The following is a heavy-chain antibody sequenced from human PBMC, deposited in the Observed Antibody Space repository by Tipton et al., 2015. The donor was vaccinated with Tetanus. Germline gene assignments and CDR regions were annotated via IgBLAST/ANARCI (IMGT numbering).Heavy chain of an antibody. D-gene: IGHD3-3*01. CDR1: GFTFNTYA. J-gene: IGHJ5*02. Sequence: SLRLSCAASGFTFNTYAMSWVRQAPGKGLEWVSHISGTGTTVDYADSVKGRFTISRDNAKNSLYLQMNSLRDEDTAIYYCARDFRPIFGVAQPFDPWGQGTLVTVSS. CDR2: ISGTGTTV. CDR3: ARDFRPIFGVAQPFDP. V-gene: IGHV3-48*02.